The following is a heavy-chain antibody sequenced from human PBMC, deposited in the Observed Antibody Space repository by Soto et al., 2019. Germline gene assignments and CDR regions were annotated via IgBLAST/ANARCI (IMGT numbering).Heavy chain of an antibody. V-gene: IGHV3-23*01. CDR2: ISGSGINT. Sequence: EVQLLESGGGLVQPGGSLRLSCAASGFTFSNSAMSWVRQAPGKGLEWVSAISGSGINTYYAGSVKGRFTISRDNSKNTLYLQMNSLRAEDTAVYYCARDATRSYNWNGGDAFDIWGQGTMVTVSS. CDR1: GFTFSNSA. D-gene: IGHD1-1*01. CDR3: ARDATRSYNWNGGDAFDI. J-gene: IGHJ3*02.